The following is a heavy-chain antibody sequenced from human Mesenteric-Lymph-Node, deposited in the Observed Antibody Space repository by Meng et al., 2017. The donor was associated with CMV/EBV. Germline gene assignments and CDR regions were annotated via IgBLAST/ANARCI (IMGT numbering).Heavy chain of an antibody. CDR3: ARDLVVVIPDDL. D-gene: IGHD2-2*01. J-gene: IGHJ5*02. Sequence: ASVKVSCKASGYTITDYFLNWVRQAPGQGLEWMGWIDPNSGVTTYAQNFRGRVTMTRDTSISTAYMELSRLTSDDTAVYYCARDLVVVIPDDLWGQGTLVTVSS. CDR1: GYTITDYF. V-gene: IGHV1-2*02. CDR2: IDPNSGVT.